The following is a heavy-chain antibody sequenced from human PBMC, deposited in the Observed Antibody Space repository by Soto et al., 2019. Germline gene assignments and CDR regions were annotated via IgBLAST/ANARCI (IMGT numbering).Heavy chain of an antibody. CDR3: ARYSPRGEQLFFDF. J-gene: IGHJ4*02. CDR1: NGSIRAYY. D-gene: IGHD1-26*01. V-gene: IGHV4-4*07. Sequence: SETLSLTCTVSNGSIRAYYWNWIRQPAGKGLEWIGRIYSTGSTYYNPSLKSRIAMSVDTSKNQFSLKLTSVTAADTAMYYCARYSPRGEQLFFDFWSQGALVTVSS. CDR2: IYSTGST.